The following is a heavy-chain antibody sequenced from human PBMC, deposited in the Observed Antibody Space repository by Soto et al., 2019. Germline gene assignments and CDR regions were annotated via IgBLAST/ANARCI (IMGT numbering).Heavy chain of an antibody. CDR1: GFTFSGSA. J-gene: IGHJ6*02. CDR2: IRSKANSYAT. V-gene: IGHV3-73*01. CDR3: TIDFWSGYAENYYYGMDV. D-gene: IGHD3-3*01. Sequence: EVQLVESGGGLVQPGGSLKLSCAASGFTFSGSAMHWVRQASGKGLEWVGRIRSKANSYATAYAASVKGRFTISRDDSKNTAYLQMNSLQTEDTAVYYCTIDFWSGYAENYYYGMDVWGQGTTVTVSS.